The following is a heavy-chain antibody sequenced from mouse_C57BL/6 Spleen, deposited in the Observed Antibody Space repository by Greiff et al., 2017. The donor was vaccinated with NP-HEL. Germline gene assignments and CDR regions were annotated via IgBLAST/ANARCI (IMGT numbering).Heavy chain of an antibody. CDR2: IDPSDSET. CDR1: GYTFTSYW. V-gene: IGHV1-52*01. D-gene: IGHD2-3*01. CDR3: AREDDGYHWYFDV. J-gene: IGHJ1*03. Sequence: VKLQQPGAELVRPGSSVKLSCKASGYTFTSYWMHWVKQRPIQGLEWIGNIDPSDSETHYNQQFKDKATLTVDKSSSTAYMQLSSLTSEDSAVYYCAREDDGYHWYFDVWGTGTTVTVSS.